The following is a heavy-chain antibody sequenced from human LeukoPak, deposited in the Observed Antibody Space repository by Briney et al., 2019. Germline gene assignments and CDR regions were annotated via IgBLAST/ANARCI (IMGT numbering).Heavy chain of an antibody. V-gene: IGHV5-51*01. CDR2: IYPADSDT. CDR1: GYNFSNYW. Sequence: PGESLKISCKGSGYNFSNYWIGWVRQMPGKRLEWMGIIYPADSDTRYSPSFQGQVTISADKSISTAYLQWSSLKASDTAMYYCATPRGEWELLPSSWGQGTMVTVSS. J-gene: IGHJ3*01. D-gene: IGHD1-26*01. CDR3: ATPRGEWELLPSS.